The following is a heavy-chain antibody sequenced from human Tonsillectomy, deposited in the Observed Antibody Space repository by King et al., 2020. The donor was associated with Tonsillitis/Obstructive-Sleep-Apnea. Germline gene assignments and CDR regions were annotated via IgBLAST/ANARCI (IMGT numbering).Heavy chain of an antibody. J-gene: IGHJ6*03. CDR1: GFTVSSNY. Sequence: VQLVESGGGLIQPGGSLRLSCASSGFTVSSNYMSWVRQAPGKGLEWVSVIYSGCSTYYADSVTGRFTLPRDNSKNTLYLQMNSLRAEDTAVYYCARDHVGYYYMDVWGKGTTVTVSS. CDR3: ARDHVGYYYMDV. V-gene: IGHV3-53*01. CDR2: IYSGCST. D-gene: IGHD2-15*01.